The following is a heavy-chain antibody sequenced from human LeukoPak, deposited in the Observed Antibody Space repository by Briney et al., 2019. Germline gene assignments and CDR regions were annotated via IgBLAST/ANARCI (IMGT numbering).Heavy chain of an antibody. V-gene: IGHV4-31*03. J-gene: IGHJ6*02. CDR1: VGSISSGGYY. D-gene: IGHD5-12*01. CDR2: IYYSGST. Sequence: SETLSLTCTVSVGSISSGGYYWSWIRQHPGKGLEWIGYIYYSGSTYYNPSLKSRVTISVDTSKNQFSLKLSSVTAADTAVYYCARSHGYSGYDNYDGMDVWGQGTTVTVSS. CDR3: ARSHGYSGYDNYDGMDV.